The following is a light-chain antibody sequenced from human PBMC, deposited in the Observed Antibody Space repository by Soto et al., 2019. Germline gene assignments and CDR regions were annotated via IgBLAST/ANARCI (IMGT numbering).Light chain of an antibody. CDR3: QQHYTTPLT. CDR2: WAS. Sequence: DIVMTQSPDSLAVSLGERATINCKSSQPVLFSSNNKNYLAWYQQKPGQPPKLLIYWASTRESGVPDRFSGSGSGTDFTLTISSLQAEDVAVYYCQQHYTTPLTFGGGTKVE. V-gene: IGKV4-1*01. CDR1: QPVLFSSNNKNY. J-gene: IGKJ4*01.